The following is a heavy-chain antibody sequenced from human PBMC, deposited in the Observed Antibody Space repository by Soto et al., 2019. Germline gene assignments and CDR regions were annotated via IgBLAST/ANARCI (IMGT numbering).Heavy chain of an antibody. CDR3: ARVSSGYDYYFDH. J-gene: IGHJ4*02. CDR2: IKQDGSEK. Sequence: GGSLRLSCAASGFTFSRYWMSWVRQAPGKGLEWVANIKQDGSEKYYVDSVKGRFTISRDNAKNSLYLQMNSLRAEDTAVYYCARVSSGYDYYFDHWGQGTLVTVSS. V-gene: IGHV3-7*01. D-gene: IGHD5-12*01. CDR1: GFTFSRYW.